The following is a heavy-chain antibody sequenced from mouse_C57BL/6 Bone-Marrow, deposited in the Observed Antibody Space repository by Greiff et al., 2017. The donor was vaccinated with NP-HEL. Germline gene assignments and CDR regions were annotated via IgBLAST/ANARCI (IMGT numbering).Heavy chain of an antibody. D-gene: IGHD2-1*01. J-gene: IGHJ3*01. V-gene: IGHV1-50*01. CDR3: ARDGTLFAY. CDR1: GYTFTSYW. CDR2: IDPSDSST. Sequence: VQLQQSGAELVKPGASVKLSCKASGYTFTSYWMQWVNQRPGQGLEWIGEIDPSDSSTNYNQKFKGKATLTVDTSSSTAYMQLSSLTSEDSAVYYCARDGTLFAYWGQGTLVTVSA.